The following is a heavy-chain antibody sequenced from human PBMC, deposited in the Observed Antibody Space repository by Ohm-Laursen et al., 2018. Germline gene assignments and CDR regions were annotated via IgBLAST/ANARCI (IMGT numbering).Heavy chain of an antibody. D-gene: IGHD3-10*01. J-gene: IGHJ4*02. CDR2: IWYDGSNK. Sequence: SLRLSCTASGFTFADYAMHWVRQAPGKGLEWVAVIWYDGSNKYYADSVKGRFTISRDNSKNTLYLQMNGLRAEDTAVYYCTKDQGNGSGSYYGDYFDYWGQGTLVTVSS. CDR3: TKDQGNGSGSYYGDYFDY. CDR1: GFTFADYA. V-gene: IGHV3-30*18.